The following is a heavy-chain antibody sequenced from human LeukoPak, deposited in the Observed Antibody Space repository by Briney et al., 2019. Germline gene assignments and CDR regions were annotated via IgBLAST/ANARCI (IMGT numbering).Heavy chain of an antibody. CDR3: ASIGYGSGSSNDY. CDR1: GGSISSGGYY. D-gene: IGHD3-10*01. CDR2: IYYSGST. V-gene: IGHV4-31*11. Sequence: PSETLSLTCAVSGGSISSGGYYWSWIRQHPGKGLEWIGYIYYSGSTYYNPSLKSRVTISVDTSKNQFSLKLSSVTAADTAVYYCASIGYGSGSSNDYWGQGTLVTVSS. J-gene: IGHJ4*02.